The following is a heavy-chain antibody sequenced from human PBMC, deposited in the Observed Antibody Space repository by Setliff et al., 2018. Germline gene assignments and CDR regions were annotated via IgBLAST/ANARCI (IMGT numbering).Heavy chain of an antibody. Sequence: PSETLSLTCTVSGGSISSGGYYWSWIRQHPGKGLEWIGYIYYSGSTYYNPSLKSRVTISVDTSKNQFSLKLSSVTAADTAVYYCARGRYWFAPNWFDPWGQETLVTVSS. V-gene: IGHV4-31*03. J-gene: IGHJ5*02. CDR1: GGSISSGGYY. CDR3: ARGRYWFAPNWFDP. D-gene: IGHD2-21*01. CDR2: IYYSGST.